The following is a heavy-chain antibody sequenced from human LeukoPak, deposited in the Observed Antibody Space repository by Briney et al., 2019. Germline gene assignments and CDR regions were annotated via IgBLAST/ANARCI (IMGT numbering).Heavy chain of an antibody. V-gene: IGHV3-30*02. J-gene: IGHJ4*02. CDR3: ARDQAGSGHYADY. CDR1: GFTFSNYA. Sequence: GGSLRLSCAASGFTFSNYAMHWVRQAPGKGLEWLAYIRYDGSSKYYADFVKGRFTISKDYSKNTLYLHMNSLRAEDTAAYYCARDQAGSGHYADYWGQGTLDTVSS. CDR2: IRYDGSSK. D-gene: IGHD3-10*01.